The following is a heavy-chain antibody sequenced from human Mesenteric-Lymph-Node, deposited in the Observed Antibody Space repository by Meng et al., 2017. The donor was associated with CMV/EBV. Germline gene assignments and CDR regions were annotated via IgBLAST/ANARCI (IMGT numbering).Heavy chain of an antibody. V-gene: IGHV3-30-3*01. CDR2: ISYEGSKK. D-gene: IGHD6-19*01. CDR1: GFIFSSYT. Sequence: GGSLRLSCAASGFIFSSYTMHWVRQAPGKGLEWVAVISYEGSKKYYADSVKGRFTISRDNSKNTLYLQMNSLRTEDTAVYYCARDRQWVDYYFDYWGQGTLVTVSS. J-gene: IGHJ4*02. CDR3: ARDRQWVDYYFDY.